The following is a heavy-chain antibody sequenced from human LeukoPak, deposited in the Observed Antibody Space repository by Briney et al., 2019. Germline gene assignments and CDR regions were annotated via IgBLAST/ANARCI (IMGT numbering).Heavy chain of an antibody. V-gene: IGHV1-69*05. CDR3: ARSLRFLEWLTDY. J-gene: IGHJ4*02. Sequence: SVKVSCKASGGTFSSYAISWVRQAPGQGLEWMGGIIPIFGTANYAQKFQGRVTITTDESTSTAYMELRSLRSDDTAVYYCARSLRFLEWLTDYWGQGTLVTVSS. D-gene: IGHD3-3*01. CDR1: GGTFSSYA. CDR2: IIPIFGTA.